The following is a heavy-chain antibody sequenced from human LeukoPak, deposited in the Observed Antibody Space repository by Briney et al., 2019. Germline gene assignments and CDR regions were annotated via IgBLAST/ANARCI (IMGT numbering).Heavy chain of an antibody. CDR1: GGSISSYY. CDR2: IYYSGST. D-gene: IGHD2-15*01. CDR3: ARHSIIGGTEYTFDI. V-gene: IGHV4-59*08. J-gene: IGHJ3*02. Sequence: SETLSLTCTVSGGSISSYYWSWIRQPPGKGLEWIGYIYYSGSTNYNPSLKSRVTISVDTSKNQFSLKLSSVTAADTAVYYCARHSIIGGTEYTFDIWGQGTMVTVSS.